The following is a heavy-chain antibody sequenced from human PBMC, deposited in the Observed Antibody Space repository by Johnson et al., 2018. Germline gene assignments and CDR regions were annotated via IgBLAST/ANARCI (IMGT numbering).Heavy chain of an antibody. CDR2: ISSSSSTI. V-gene: IGHV3-48*01. CDR3: ARDSSSSFGYYYYMDV. J-gene: IGHJ6*03. D-gene: IGHD6-6*01. CDR1: GFTFSSYS. Sequence: VQLVQSGGGLVQPGGSLRLSCAASGFTFSSYSMNWVRQAPGKGLEWISYISSSSSTIYYADSVKGRFTVSRDNAKNSLYLQMNSLRAEDTAVYYCARDSSSSFGYYYYMDVWGKGATVTVSS.